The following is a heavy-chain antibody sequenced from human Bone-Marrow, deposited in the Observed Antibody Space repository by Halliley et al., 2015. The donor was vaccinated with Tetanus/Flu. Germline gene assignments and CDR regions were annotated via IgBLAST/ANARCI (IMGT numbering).Heavy chain of an antibody. J-gene: IGHJ4*02. CDR1: GYSISSGYY. Sequence: TLSLTCAVSGYSISSGYYWGWIRQPPGEGLEWIATLHHSGNTYYNPSLGSRITISVDRSNNQLSLKLTSVTAADTAVYFCARASGIMVITMEEIRLDHWGQGARVTVSS. CDR3: ARASGIMVITMEEIRLDH. V-gene: IGHV4-38-2*01. D-gene: IGHD2-8*01. CDR2: LHHSGNT.